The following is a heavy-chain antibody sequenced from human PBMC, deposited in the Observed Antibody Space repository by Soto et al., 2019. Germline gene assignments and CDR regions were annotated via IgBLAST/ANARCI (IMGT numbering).Heavy chain of an antibody. D-gene: IGHD3-3*01. CDR1: GFPFDTYA. J-gene: IGHJ3*02. CDR3: ARDGLTIFGVDLDM. CDR2: ISGSGATT. V-gene: IGHV3-23*01. Sequence: GQLSESGGGLVQPGGSLRLSCSASGFPFDTYAMTWVRLAPGKGLEWVADISGSGATTHYGDSVRGRFTVSRDNSKNTLYLQMTGLTAEDTAIYFCARDGLTIFGVDLDMWGQGTMVNVSS.